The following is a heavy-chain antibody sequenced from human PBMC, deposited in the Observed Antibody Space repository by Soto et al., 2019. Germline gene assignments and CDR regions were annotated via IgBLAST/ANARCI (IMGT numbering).Heavy chain of an antibody. D-gene: IGHD1-26*01. V-gene: IGHV4-34*01. J-gene: IGHJ4*02. CDR2: IDHRGST. CDR3: ARGVWETLFGY. Sequence: SETLSLTCAVYGGSFSGYYWSWIRQPPGRGLEWIGEIDHRGSTNYNPSLKSRVNISVDTSKNQFSLKLNSLTAADTAVFYWARGVWETLFGYWGQGTPVTVSS. CDR1: GGSFSGYY.